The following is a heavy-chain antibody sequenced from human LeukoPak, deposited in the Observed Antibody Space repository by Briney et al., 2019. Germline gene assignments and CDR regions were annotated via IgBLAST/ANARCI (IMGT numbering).Heavy chain of an antibody. Sequence: PGGSLRLSCAASGFTFSSYSMNWVRQAPGKGLEWVSSISSSSSYIYYADSVKGRFTSSRDNAKNSLYLQMNSLRAEDTAVYYCARVPPFYGDYPDAFDIWGQGTMVTVSS. CDR1: GFTFSSYS. J-gene: IGHJ3*02. CDR2: ISSSSSYI. V-gene: IGHV3-21*01. CDR3: ARVPPFYGDYPDAFDI. D-gene: IGHD4-17*01.